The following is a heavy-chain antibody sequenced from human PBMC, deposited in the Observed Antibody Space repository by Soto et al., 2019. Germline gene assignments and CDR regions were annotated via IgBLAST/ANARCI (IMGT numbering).Heavy chain of an antibody. J-gene: IGHJ5*02. V-gene: IGHV4-39*01. Sequence: SETLSLTCTVSGGSISSSSYYWGWIRQPPGKGLEWIGSIYYSGSTYYNPSLKSRVTISVDTSKNQFSLKLSSVTAADTAVYYCARHRGHMVTGVISNWFDPWGQGTLVTVSS. D-gene: IGHD3-10*01. CDR2: IYYSGST. CDR3: ARHRGHMVTGVISNWFDP. CDR1: GGSISSSSYY.